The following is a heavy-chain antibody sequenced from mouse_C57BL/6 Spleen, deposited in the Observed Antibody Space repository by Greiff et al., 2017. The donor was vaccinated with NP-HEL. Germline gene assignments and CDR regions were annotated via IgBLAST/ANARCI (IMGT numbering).Heavy chain of an antibody. CDR2: ISDGGSYT. Sequence: VQLKESGGGLVKPGGSLKLSCAASGFTFSSYAMSWVRQTPEKRLEWVATISDGGSYTYYPDNVKGRFTISRDNAKNNLYLQMSHLKSEDTAMYYCARAYYGRYFDVWGTGTTVTVSS. CDR3: ARAYYGRYFDV. CDR1: GFTFSSYA. V-gene: IGHV5-4*01. J-gene: IGHJ1*03. D-gene: IGHD1-1*01.